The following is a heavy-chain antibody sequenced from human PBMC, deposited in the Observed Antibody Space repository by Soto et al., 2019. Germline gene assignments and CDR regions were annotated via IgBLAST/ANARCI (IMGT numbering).Heavy chain of an antibody. Sequence: QVQLQESGPGLVKPSGTLSLTCAVSGGSINNGNSWSWVRQSPGRGLEWIGEIYYSGRTQYNPSLKSRISILVDNPKNQISLKLTSVTAADTARYYCAASYCSGGRCSAYAMDIWGQGTTVIVSS. CDR2: IYYSGRT. J-gene: IGHJ6*02. CDR1: GGSINNGNS. D-gene: IGHD2-15*01. CDR3: AASYCSGGRCSAYAMDI. V-gene: IGHV4-4*02.